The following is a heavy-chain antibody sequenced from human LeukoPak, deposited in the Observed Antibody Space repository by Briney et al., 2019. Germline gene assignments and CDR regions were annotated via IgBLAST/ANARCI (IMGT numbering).Heavy chain of an antibody. J-gene: IGHJ3*02. V-gene: IGHV3-74*01. CDR3: ARDPPNSSGYSVPYDAFDI. Sequence: PGGSLRLSCAASGFTFSSYWMHWVRQAPGKGLVWVSRINSDGSSTSYADYVKGRFTIARDNAKNTLYLQMNSLRAEDTAVYYCARDPPNSSGYSVPYDAFDIWGQGTMVTVSS. CDR2: INSDGSST. CDR1: GFTFSSYW. D-gene: IGHD3-22*01.